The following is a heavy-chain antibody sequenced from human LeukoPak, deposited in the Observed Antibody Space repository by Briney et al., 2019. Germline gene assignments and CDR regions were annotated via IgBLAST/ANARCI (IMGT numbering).Heavy chain of an antibody. Sequence: SETLSLTCTVSGGSISSSSYYWGWIRQPPGKGLEWIGYIYYSGSTNYNPSLKSRVTISVDTSKNQSSLKLSSVTAADTAVYYCARSRSNYAPYYFDYWGQGTLVTVSS. V-gene: IGHV4-61*05. CDR1: GGSISSSSYY. J-gene: IGHJ4*02. CDR2: IYYSGST. CDR3: ARSRSNYAPYYFDY. D-gene: IGHD4-11*01.